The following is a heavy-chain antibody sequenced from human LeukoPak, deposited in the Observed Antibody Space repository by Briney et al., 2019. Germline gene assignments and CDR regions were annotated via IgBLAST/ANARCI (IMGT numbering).Heavy chain of an antibody. D-gene: IGHD3-22*01. Sequence: GGSLRLSCAASGFTFSSYSMNWVRQAPGKGLEWVSSISSSSSYIYYAGSVKGRFTISRDNAKNSLYLQMNSLRAEDTAVYYCARDPGYYDSSGYYYSGYYMDVWGKGTTVTISS. CDR3: ARDPGYYDSSGYYYSGYYMDV. J-gene: IGHJ6*03. CDR2: ISSSSSYI. CDR1: GFTFSSYS. V-gene: IGHV3-21*01.